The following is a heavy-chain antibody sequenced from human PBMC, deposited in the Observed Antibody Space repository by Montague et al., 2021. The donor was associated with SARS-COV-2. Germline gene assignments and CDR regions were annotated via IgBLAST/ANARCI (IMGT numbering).Heavy chain of an antibody. Sequence: SETLSLTCAVSGGSISSSNWWSWVRQPPGKGLEWIGEIYHSGSTNYNPSLKSRVTISVDKSKNQFSLKLSSVTAADTAVYYCARGYRRITIFGVVIYDAFDIWGQGTMDTVSS. CDR2: IYHSGST. J-gene: IGHJ3*02. CDR1: GGSISSSNW. V-gene: IGHV4-4*02. CDR3: ARGYRRITIFGVVIYDAFDI. D-gene: IGHD3-3*01.